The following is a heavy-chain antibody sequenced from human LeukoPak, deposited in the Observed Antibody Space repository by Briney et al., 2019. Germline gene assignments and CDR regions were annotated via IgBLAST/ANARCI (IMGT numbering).Heavy chain of an antibody. J-gene: IGHJ3*02. Sequence: GGSLRLSCAASGFTFSSYGMHWVRQAPGKGLEWVANIKQDGSEKYYVDSVKGRFTISRDNAKNSLYLQMNSLRAEDTAVYYCAREGTAMVDDAFDIWGQGTMVTVSS. CDR1: GFTFSSYG. D-gene: IGHD5-18*01. V-gene: IGHV3-7*01. CDR2: IKQDGSEK. CDR3: AREGTAMVDDAFDI.